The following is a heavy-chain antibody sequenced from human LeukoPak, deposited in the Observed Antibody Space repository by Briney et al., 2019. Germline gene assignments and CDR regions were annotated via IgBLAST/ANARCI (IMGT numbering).Heavy chain of an antibody. V-gene: IGHV1-46*01. J-gene: IGHJ6*02. CDR2: INPSGGST. Sequence: WASVKVSCKASGYTFTSYYTHWVRQAPGQGLEWMGIINPSGGSTSYAQKFQGRVTMTRDTSTSTVYMELSSLRSEDTAVYYCARANTYYDILTGYYDYYYYGMDVWGQGTTVTVSS. CDR1: GYTFTSYY. D-gene: IGHD3-9*01. CDR3: ARANTYYDILTGYYDYYYYGMDV.